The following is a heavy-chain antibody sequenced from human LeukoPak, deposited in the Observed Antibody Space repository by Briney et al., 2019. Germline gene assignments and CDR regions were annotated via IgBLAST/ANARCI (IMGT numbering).Heavy chain of an antibody. D-gene: IGHD2-15*01. CDR3: ARDSCSGGSCYPNWFDP. Sequence: SETPSLTCTVSGGSISSYYWSWIRQPPGKGLEWIGYIYYSGSTNYNPSLKSRVTISVDTSKNQFSLKLSSVTAADTAVYYCARDSCSGGSCYPNWFDPWGQGTLVTVSS. J-gene: IGHJ5*02. V-gene: IGHV4-59*01. CDR2: IYYSGST. CDR1: GGSISSYY.